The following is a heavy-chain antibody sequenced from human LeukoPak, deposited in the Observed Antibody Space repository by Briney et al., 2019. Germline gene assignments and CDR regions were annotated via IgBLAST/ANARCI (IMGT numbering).Heavy chain of an antibody. J-gene: IGHJ3*02. D-gene: IGHD4-17*01. CDR2: ISSNGGST. Sequence: GGSLRLSCAASGFTFSSYGMHWVRQAPGKGLEYVSAISSNGGSTYYANSVKGRFTISRDNSKNTLYLQMGSLRAEDMAVYYCARESFDYGDYYAFDIWGQGTMVTVSS. CDR1: GFTFSSYG. CDR3: ARESFDYGDYYAFDI. V-gene: IGHV3-64*01.